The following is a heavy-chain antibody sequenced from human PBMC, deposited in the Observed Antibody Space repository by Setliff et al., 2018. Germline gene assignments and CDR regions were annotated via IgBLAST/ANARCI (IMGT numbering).Heavy chain of an antibody. D-gene: IGHD3-16*01. J-gene: IGHJ4*02. CDR1: GYSFTGYN. CDR3: AKQGDLAFDY. Sequence: ASVKVSCKASGYSFTGYNLYWMRQTPGQGFEWMGWINPKSGGTKYAVKFQGRVTMTRDTSINTIYMELSSLTSDDTAIYYCAKQGDLAFDYWGQGTQVTVSS. V-gene: IGHV1-2*02. CDR2: INPKSGGT.